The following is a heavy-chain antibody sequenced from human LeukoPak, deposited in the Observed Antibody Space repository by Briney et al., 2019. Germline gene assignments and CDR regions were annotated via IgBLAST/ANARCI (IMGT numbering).Heavy chain of an antibody. CDR2: ISGSGGST. J-gene: IGHJ4*02. D-gene: IGHD6-19*01. CDR3: AKDLYSSGWYQDY. Sequence: PGGSLRLSCAASGFTFSSYAMSWVRQAPGKGLEWVTAISGSGGSTYHADSVKGRFTISRDNSKNTLYLQMNSLRAEDTAVYYCAKDLYSSGWYQDYWGQGTLVTVSS. CDR1: GFTFSSYA. V-gene: IGHV3-23*01.